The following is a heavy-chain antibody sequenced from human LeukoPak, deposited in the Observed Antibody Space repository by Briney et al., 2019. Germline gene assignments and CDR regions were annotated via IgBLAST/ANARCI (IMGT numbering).Heavy chain of an antibody. J-gene: IGHJ4*02. Sequence: PGGSLRLSCAASGFTFSSYSMNWVRQAPGKGLEWVSYIRSSGSTIYYADSVKGRFTISRDNAKNLLYLQMNNLRAEDTAVYYCARRYYYDSSGFDYWGQGTLVTVSS. V-gene: IGHV3-48*04. CDR3: ARRYYYDSSGFDY. D-gene: IGHD3-22*01. CDR1: GFTFSSYS. CDR2: IRSSGSTI.